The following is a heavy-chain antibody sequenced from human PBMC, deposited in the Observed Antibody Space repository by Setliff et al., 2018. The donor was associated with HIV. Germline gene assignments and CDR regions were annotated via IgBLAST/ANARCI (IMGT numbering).Heavy chain of an antibody. J-gene: IGHJ4*02. D-gene: IGHD2-8*01. CDR1: GGSFSGYC. CDR2: INHSGRT. V-gene: IGHV4-34*01. Sequence: SETLSLTCAVYGGSFSGYCWSWIRQPPGKGLEWIGEINHSGRTIQSPSLGSRVTISLDTSRNQFSLKLSSVTAADTAVYYCECYNSDDGYFDNWGQGALVTVSS. CDR3: ECYNSDDGYFDN.